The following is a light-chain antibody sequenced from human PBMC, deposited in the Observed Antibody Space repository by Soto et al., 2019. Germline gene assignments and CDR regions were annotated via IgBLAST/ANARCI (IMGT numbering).Light chain of an antibody. J-gene: IGLJ2*01. CDR2: DVS. CDR3: SSYISSTTLI. V-gene: IGLV2-14*01. CDR1: SSDVGGYNY. Sequence: QSALAQPASVSGSPGQSITISCTGSSSDVGGYNYVSWYQQHPGEAPKLMIYDVSNRPSGVSDRFSGSKSGNTASLTVSGLQAEEEADYYCSSYISSTTLIFGGGTKLTVL.